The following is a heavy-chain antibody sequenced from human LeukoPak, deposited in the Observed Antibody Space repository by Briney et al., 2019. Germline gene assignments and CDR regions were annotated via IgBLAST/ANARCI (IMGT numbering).Heavy chain of an antibody. CDR1: GFTFSDYY. Sequence: PGGSLRLSCAASGFTFSDYYMSWIRQAPGKGLEWVSYISSSGSTIYYADSVKGRFTISRDNAKNSLHLQMNSLRAEDTAVYYCARDRGHYYDSSGLRCAFDIWGQGTMVTVSS. J-gene: IGHJ3*02. CDR2: ISSSGSTI. CDR3: ARDRGHYYDSSGLRCAFDI. V-gene: IGHV3-11*04. D-gene: IGHD3-22*01.